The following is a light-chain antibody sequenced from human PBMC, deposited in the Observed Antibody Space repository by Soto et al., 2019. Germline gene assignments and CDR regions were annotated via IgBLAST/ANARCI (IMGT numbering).Light chain of an antibody. Sequence: VVLTQSPATLSVSPGNGATLPCRASQGLSRNVAWYQQKPGQVSRLLIYGASTRATGIPDRFSGSGSGTDFTLTISSLQPEDFATYYCQQSYSTPRTFGQGTKVDIK. CDR1: QGLSRN. CDR3: QQSYSTPRT. CDR2: GAS. J-gene: IGKJ1*01. V-gene: IGKV3-15*01.